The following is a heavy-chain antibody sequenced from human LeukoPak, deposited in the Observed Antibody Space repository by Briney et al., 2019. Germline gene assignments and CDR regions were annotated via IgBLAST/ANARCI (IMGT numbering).Heavy chain of an antibody. Sequence: GGSLRLSCAAPGFTFSDYYMSWMRQAPGRGLEWVSYIDGSGSSIYYADSAKGRFTVSRDNAENSLYLQMNSLRGEDTAVYYCVRAYSRGYSDDFDYWGQGTLVTVSS. CDR3: VRAYSRGYSDDFDY. V-gene: IGHV3-11*01. D-gene: IGHD3-22*01. J-gene: IGHJ4*02. CDR2: IDGSGSSI. CDR1: GFTFSDYY.